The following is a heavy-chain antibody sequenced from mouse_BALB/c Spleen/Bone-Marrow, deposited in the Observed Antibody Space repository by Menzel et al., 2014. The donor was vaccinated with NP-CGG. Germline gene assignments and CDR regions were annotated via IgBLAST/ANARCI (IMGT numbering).Heavy chain of an antibody. Sequence: ESGPGLVKPSQSLSLTCTVTGYSITSDYAWHWIRQFPGNKLEWMDYISYSGSTSYNPSLKSRISITRDTSKNQFFLQLNSVTAEDTATYYCARSADWYFDVWGAGTTVTVSS. V-gene: IGHV3-2*02. CDR3: ARSADWYFDV. CDR1: GYSITSDYA. J-gene: IGHJ1*01. CDR2: ISYSGST.